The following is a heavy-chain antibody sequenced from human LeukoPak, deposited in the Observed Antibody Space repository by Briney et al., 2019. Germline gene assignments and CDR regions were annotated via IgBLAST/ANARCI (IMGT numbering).Heavy chain of an antibody. D-gene: IGHD3-9*01. J-gene: IGHJ4*02. CDR3: ARGDILTGPYYFDY. Sequence: PGRSLRLSCAASGFSFSSDAMHWVRQAPGKGLEWVAVTSYDGSNKYYADSVKGRFTISRDNSKNTLYLQMSSLRAEDTAMYYCARGDILTGPYYFDYWGQGTLVTVSS. CDR1: GFSFSSDA. CDR2: TSYDGSNK. V-gene: IGHV3-30*15.